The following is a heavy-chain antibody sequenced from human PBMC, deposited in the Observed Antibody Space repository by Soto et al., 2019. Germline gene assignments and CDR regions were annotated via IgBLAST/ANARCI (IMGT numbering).Heavy chain of an antibody. J-gene: IGHJ4*02. Sequence: ASVKVSCKASGGSFGNYAISWVRQAPGQGLEWMGWISANSGNTNYAQKLQGRVTMTTDTSTSTAYMELRSLRSDDTAVYYCATAGNYDSSGRDFWGQGTLVTVSS. V-gene: IGHV1-18*01. D-gene: IGHD3-22*01. CDR3: ATAGNYDSSGRDF. CDR1: GGSFGNYA. CDR2: ISANSGNT.